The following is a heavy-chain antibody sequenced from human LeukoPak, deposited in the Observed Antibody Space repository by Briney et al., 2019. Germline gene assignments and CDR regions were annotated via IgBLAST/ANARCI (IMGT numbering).Heavy chain of an antibody. J-gene: IGHJ4*02. V-gene: IGHV3-48*01. CDR3: ARDRDYSLDY. CDR2: MSSTSTTI. D-gene: IGHD4-11*01. CDR1: GFIFGDYN. Sequence: GGSLRLSCAASGFIFGDYNMNWVRQVPGKGLEWISYMSSTSTTIFYADPVKGRFTISRDNAKSSLYLQMNSLRAEDTAVYFCARDRDYSLDYWGQGILVTVSS.